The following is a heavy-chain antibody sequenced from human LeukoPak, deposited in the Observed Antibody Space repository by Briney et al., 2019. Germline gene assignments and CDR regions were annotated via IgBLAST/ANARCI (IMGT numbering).Heavy chain of an antibody. D-gene: IGHD3-3*01. V-gene: IGHV1-2*02. Sequence: GASVKVSCKASGYTFTGYYMHWVRQAPGQGLESMGWINPNSGGTNYAQKFQGRVTMTRDTSISTAYLELSRLRSDDTAVYYCARDRDDFWSGYYTGSFDYWGQGTLVTVSS. CDR3: ARDRDDFWSGYYTGSFDY. CDR1: GYTFTGYY. J-gene: IGHJ4*02. CDR2: INPNSGGT.